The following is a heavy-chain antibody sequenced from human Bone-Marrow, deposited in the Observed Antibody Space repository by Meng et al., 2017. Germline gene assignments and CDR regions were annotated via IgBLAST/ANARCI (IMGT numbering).Heavy chain of an antibody. CDR3: ARGTVAKQWLEQTPHAFDI. CDR2: IYTSGST. D-gene: IGHD6-19*01. J-gene: IGHJ3*02. CDR1: GGSISSGSYY. V-gene: IGHV4-61*02. Sequence: SETLSLTCTVSGGSISSGSYYWSWIRQPAGKGLEWIGRIYTSGSTNYNPSLKSRVTISVDTSKNQFSLKLSSVTAADTAVYYCARGTVAKQWLEQTPHAFDIWGQGTMVTVSS.